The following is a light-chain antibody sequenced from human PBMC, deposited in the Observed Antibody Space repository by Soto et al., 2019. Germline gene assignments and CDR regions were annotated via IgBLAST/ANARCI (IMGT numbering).Light chain of an antibody. CDR2: DAS. J-gene: IGKJ5*01. Sequence: EIVFTQSPATLSLSPGERATLSCRASQSVSSYLAWYQQKPGQAPRHLIYDASNRATGIPARFSGSGSGTDFTLTISSLEPEDFAVYYCQQRSNWPPITFGQGTRLEIK. CDR3: QQRSNWPPIT. V-gene: IGKV3-11*01. CDR1: QSVSSY.